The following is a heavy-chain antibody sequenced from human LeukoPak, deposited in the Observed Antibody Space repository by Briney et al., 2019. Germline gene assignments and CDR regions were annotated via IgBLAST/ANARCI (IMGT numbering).Heavy chain of an antibody. CDR3: ARDSGSYGGGFDY. J-gene: IGHJ4*02. Sequence: GGSLRLSCEASGFSFRNYAMSWVRQAPGKGLEWVSGISGSGGTTYYADSVKGRFTISRDNSNNTLYLEMNSLRAEDTVVYYCARDSGSYGGGFDYWGQGTLVTVSS. D-gene: IGHD1-26*01. V-gene: IGHV3-23*01. CDR1: GFSFRNYA. CDR2: ISGSGGTT.